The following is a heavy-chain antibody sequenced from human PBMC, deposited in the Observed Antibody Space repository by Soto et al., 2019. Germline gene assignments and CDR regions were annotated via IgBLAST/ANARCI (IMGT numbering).Heavy chain of an antibody. J-gene: IGHJ6*02. V-gene: IGHV4-34*01. Sequence: SETLSLTCAVYGGSFSGYYWSWIRQPPGKGLEWIGEINHSGSTNYNPSLKSRVTISVDTSKNQFSLKLSSVTAADTAVYYCARGIRRGYSYGYYYYGMDVWGQGTTVTVSS. CDR2: INHSGST. CDR3: ARGIRRGYSYGYYYYGMDV. CDR1: GGSFSGYY. D-gene: IGHD5-18*01.